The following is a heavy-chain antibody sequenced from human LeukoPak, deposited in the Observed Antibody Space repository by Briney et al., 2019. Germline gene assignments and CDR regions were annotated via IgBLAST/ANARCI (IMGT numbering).Heavy chain of an antibody. D-gene: IGHD2-15*01. CDR1: GFTFSSYA. J-gene: IGHJ4*02. Sequence: GGSLRLSCAASGFTFSSYAMHWVRQAPGKGLEWVACIRDNENNNYYADSVKGRFTISRDNAKNSLYLQMNSLRAEDTAVYYCAGATPRDYWGQGTLVTVSS. V-gene: IGHV3-30*04. CDR2: IRDNENNN. CDR3: AGATPRDY.